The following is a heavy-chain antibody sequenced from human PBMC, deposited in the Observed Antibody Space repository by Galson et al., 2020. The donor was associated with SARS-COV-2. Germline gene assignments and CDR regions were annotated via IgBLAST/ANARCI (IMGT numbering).Heavy chain of an antibody. V-gene: IGHV3-30*04. Sequence: GGSLRLSCAASGFALSNSAMHWVRQAPGKGLEWVAIISYDGTTKYNSDSVKGRFTISRDISKNTLYLQMNSLRPEATAVYYCARETVDHTSWWYDYWGQGARVSVSS. CDR2: ISYDGTTK. CDR1: GFALSNSA. CDR3: ARETVDHTSWWYDY. D-gene: IGHD6-19*01. J-gene: IGHJ4*02.